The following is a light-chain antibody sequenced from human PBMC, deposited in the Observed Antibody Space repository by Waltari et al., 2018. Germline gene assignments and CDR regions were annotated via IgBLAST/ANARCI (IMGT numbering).Light chain of an antibody. Sequence: SYVLTQTPSVSVAPRKTARITCGGDNIGTKSVHWYQQKPGQGPVLVIWEDRDRASGIPGRISGSNSGKTATLAISRVEAGDEADDYCQVWDSSSDPVIFGGGTKLTVL. J-gene: IGLJ2*01. CDR1: NIGTKS. CDR2: EDR. CDR3: QVWDSSSDPVI. V-gene: IGLV3-21*04.